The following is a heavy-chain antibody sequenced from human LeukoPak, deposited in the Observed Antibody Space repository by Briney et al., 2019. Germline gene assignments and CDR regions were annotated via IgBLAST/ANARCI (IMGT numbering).Heavy chain of an antibody. J-gene: IGHJ4*02. D-gene: IGHD2-8*02. CDR1: GFTFSTYG. V-gene: IGHV3-33*06. CDR3: AKGRLDPNLVLDY. Sequence: GGSLRLSCAASGFTFSTYGMHWVRQAPGKGLEWVAVIWNDGSKTYYADSVKGRFTISRDNSKNALYLQMNSLRAEDTAVFYCAKGRLDPNLVLDYWGRGTLVTVSS. CDR2: IWNDGSKT.